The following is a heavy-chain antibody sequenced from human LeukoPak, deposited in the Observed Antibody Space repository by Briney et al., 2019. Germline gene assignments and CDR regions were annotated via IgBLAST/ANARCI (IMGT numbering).Heavy chain of an antibody. D-gene: IGHD6-19*01. V-gene: IGHV1-18*01. CDR3: ARDRIAVAGYYFDY. Sequence: ASVKVSCKASGYTFTSYGFNWVRQAPGQGLEWMGWIIAYNGNTNYAQKLQGRVTMTTDTSTSTAYMELRSLRSDDTAVYYCARDRIAVAGYYFDYWGQGTLVTVSS. J-gene: IGHJ4*02. CDR1: GYTFTSYG. CDR2: IIAYNGNT.